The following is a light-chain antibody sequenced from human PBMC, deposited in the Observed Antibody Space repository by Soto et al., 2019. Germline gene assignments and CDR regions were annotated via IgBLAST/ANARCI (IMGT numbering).Light chain of an antibody. Sequence: EIVMTQSPATLSVSPGERATLSCRASQSVSSNLAWYQQKPGQAPRLLIYGASTRATGIRARFSGSGSGTEFTLTISTLQSEDFAVYYCQQYNNWSPYTFGQGTKLEIK. CDR3: QQYNNWSPYT. CDR2: GAS. CDR1: QSVSSN. V-gene: IGKV3-15*01. J-gene: IGKJ2*01.